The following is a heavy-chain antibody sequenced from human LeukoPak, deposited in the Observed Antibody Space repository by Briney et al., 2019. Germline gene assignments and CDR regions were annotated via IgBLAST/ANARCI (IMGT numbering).Heavy chain of an antibody. CDR1: GFTFSSYS. J-gene: IGHJ4*02. CDR3: ARGAYYYDSSLGY. V-gene: IGHV3-21*01. D-gene: IGHD3-22*01. Sequence: GGSLRLSCAASGFTFSSYSMNWVRQAPGKGLEWVSSISSSSYIYYADSVKGRFTISRDNAKNSLYLQMNSLRAEDTAVYYCARGAYYYDSSLGYWGQGTLVTVSS. CDR2: ISSSSYI.